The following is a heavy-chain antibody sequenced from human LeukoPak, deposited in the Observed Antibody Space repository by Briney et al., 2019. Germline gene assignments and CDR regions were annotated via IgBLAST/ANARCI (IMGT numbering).Heavy chain of an antibody. J-gene: IGHJ4*02. CDR2: INPNSGGT. CDR1: GYTFTAYY. Sequence: ASVKVSCKASGYTFTAYYMHWVRQAPGQGLEWMGWINPNSGGTNYGQKFQGRVTMTRDTSISTAYMELSRLRSDDTAVYYCARHALDTAMVYYFDYWGQGTLVTVSS. D-gene: IGHD5-18*01. V-gene: IGHV1-2*02. CDR3: ARHALDTAMVYYFDY.